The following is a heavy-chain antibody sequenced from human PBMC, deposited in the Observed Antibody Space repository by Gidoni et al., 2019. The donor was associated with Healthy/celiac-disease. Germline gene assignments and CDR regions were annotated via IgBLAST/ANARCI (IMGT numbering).Heavy chain of an antibody. D-gene: IGHD2-21*02. CDR2: ISYDGSNK. J-gene: IGHJ4*02. CDR3: ARAAYCGGDCYSGVLDY. Sequence: QVQLVESGGGVVQPGRSLRLSCAASGFTFSSYAMHWVRQAPGKGLEWVAVISYDGSNKYYADSVKGRFTISRDNSKNTLYLQMNSLRAEDTAVYYCARAAYCGGDCYSGVLDYWGQGTLVTVSS. V-gene: IGHV3-30-3*01. CDR1: GFTFSSYA.